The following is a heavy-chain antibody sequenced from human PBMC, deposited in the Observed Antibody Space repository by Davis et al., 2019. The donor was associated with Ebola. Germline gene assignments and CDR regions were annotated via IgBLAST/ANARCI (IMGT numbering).Heavy chain of an antibody. J-gene: IGHJ6*02. CDR2: IKSKTDGGTT. CDR1: GFTFSNAW. Sequence: GESLKISCAASGFTFSNAWMSWVRQAPGKGLEWVGRIKSKTDGGTTDYAAPVKGRFTISRDDSKNTLYLQMNSLKTEETAVYYCTTASGGGSRLSYYYGMDVWGQGTTVTVSS. CDR3: TTASGGGSRLSYYYGMDV. V-gene: IGHV3-15*01. D-gene: IGHD2-15*01.